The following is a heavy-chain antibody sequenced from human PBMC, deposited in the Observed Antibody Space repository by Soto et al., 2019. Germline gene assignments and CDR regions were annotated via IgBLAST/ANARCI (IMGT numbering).Heavy chain of an antibody. J-gene: IGHJ6*02. Sequence: QVQLVQSGVEVREPGASVKVSCKAVRYIFTNYGVSWVRQAPGQWLEWMGWITTYNGNTEYSQKFQGRVTMTTDASTSTAYMELGSQRSDDTAIYYCARALTGYGMDVWGQGTTVTVSS. CDR2: ITTYNGNT. CDR3: ARALTGYGMDV. CDR1: RYIFTNYG. V-gene: IGHV1-18*01.